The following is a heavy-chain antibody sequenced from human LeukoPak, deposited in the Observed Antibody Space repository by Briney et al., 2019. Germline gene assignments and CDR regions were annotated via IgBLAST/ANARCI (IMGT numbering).Heavy chain of an antibody. CDR3: ARGNILTGKYMVY. D-gene: IGHD3-9*01. CDR2: IYYSGTT. Sequence: PGGSLRLSCAASGFTVSTNYMNWVRQAPGKGLEWVSVIYYSGTTYYADSVKGRFTISRDSSKNTLYLQMNSLRAEDTAVYYCARGNILTGKYMVYWVQGTLVTVSS. J-gene: IGHJ4*02. CDR1: GFTVSTNY. V-gene: IGHV3-53*01.